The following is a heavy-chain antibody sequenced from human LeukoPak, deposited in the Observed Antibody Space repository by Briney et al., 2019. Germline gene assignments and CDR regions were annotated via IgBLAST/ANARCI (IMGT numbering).Heavy chain of an antibody. CDR3: ARGDIIGTLGYFDY. Sequence: SETLSLTCTVAGASISGYYWSWIRQPPRKGLECVGYFDYSGRTNYTPSLRSGVPISVDTSNNHSSLRLSSGTAADTAVYYCARGDIIGTLGYFDYWGQGTLVTVSS. J-gene: IGHJ4*02. V-gene: IGHV4-59*01. D-gene: IGHD1-7*01. CDR2: FDYSGRT. CDR1: GASISGYY.